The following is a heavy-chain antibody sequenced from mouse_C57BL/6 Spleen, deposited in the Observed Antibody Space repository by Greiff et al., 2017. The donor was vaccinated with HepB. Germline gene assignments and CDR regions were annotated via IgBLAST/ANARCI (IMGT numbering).Heavy chain of an antibody. D-gene: IGHD1-1*01. J-gene: IGHJ2*01. CDR2: ISSGGSYT. V-gene: IGHV5-6*01. Sequence: EVQLQESGGDLVKPGGSLKLSCAASGFTFSSYGMSWVRQTPDKRLEWVATISSGGSYTYYPDSVKGRFTISRDNAKNTLYLQMSSLKSEDTAMYYCARHDYGSSYVRYFDYWGPGTTLTVSS. CDR1: GFTFSSYG. CDR3: ARHDYGSSYVRYFDY.